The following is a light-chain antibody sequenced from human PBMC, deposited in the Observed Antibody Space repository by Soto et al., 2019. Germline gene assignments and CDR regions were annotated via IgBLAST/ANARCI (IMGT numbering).Light chain of an antibody. V-gene: IGLV1-44*01. J-gene: IGLJ2*01. Sequence: QSVLTQPPSASGTPGQRVTISCSGGSSNIGRNPVNWYLQLPGTAPKLLIYTNNPRPSGVPDRVSASKSGTSASLTISGLQSEDEADYYCATCDYSLYGMVFGGGTKLTVL. CDR3: ATCDYSLYGMV. CDR1: SSNIGRNP. CDR2: TNN.